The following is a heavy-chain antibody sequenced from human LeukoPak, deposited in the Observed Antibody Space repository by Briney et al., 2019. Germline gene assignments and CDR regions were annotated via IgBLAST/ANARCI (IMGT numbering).Heavy chain of an antibody. CDR1: GGSISSSSYY. CDR2: IYYSGST. V-gene: IGHV4-39*01. D-gene: IGHD3-10*01. Sequence: SETLSPTCTVSGGSISSSSYYWGWIRQPPGKGLEWIGSIYYSGSTYYNPSLKSRVTISVDTSKDQFSLKLSSVTAADTAVYYCAGCIYYYGSGMTPEPFDYWGQGTLVTVSS. CDR3: AGCIYYYGSGMTPEPFDY. J-gene: IGHJ4*02.